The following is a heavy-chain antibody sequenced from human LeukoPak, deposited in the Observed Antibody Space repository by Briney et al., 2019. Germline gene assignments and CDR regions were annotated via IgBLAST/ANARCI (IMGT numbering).Heavy chain of an antibody. J-gene: IGHJ5*02. CDR2: IIPIFGTA. CDR3: ARSYCSGGSCLNWFDP. D-gene: IGHD2-15*01. CDR1: GGTFSSNA. Sequence: GASVKVSCKASGGTFSSNAISWVRQAPGQGLEWMGGIIPIFGTANYAQKFQGRVTITADESTSTAYMELSSLRSEDTAVYYCARSYCSGGSCLNWFDPWGQGTLVTVSS. V-gene: IGHV1-69*01.